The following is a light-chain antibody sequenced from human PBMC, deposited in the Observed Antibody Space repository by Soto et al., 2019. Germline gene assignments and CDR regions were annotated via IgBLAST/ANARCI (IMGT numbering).Light chain of an antibody. CDR3: QQHNNWPPWT. V-gene: IGKV3-15*01. CDR2: RAS. CDR1: QSVSRD. J-gene: IGKJ1*01. Sequence: EIVLTQSPATLSVSPGERATLSCRASQSVSRDLAWYQQKPGQAPRLLIYRASTRATGIPARFSGSGYGRDFILTISSLQAEDVAVYHCQQHNNWPPWTFGQGTKVDIK.